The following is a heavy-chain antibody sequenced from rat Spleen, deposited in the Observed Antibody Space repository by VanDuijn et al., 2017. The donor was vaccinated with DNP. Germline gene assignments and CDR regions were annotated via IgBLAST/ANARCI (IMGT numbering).Heavy chain of an antibody. D-gene: IGHD1-11*01. Sequence: EVLLVESDGGLVQPGRSLKLSCAVSGFTFSDYYMAWVRQAPAKGLEWVATIRTGGGNTYYRDSVKGRFMISKDDARDTGYLQMNNLRSEDTAMYYCSSGGPNMVQGNWFAYWGQGTLVTVSS. J-gene: IGHJ3*01. CDR3: SSGGPNMVQGNWFAY. V-gene: IGHV5-25*01. CDR2: IRTGGGNT. CDR1: GFTFSDYY.